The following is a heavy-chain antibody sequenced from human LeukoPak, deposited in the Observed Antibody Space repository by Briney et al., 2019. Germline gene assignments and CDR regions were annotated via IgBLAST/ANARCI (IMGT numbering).Heavy chain of an antibody. V-gene: IGHV1-69-2*01. Sequence: ASVKISCKVSGYTFTDYYMHWVPQAPGKGLEWMGLVDPEDGETIYAEKFQGRVTITADTSTDTAYMELSSLRSEDTAVYYCATYTGSTRSFDYWGQGTLVTVSS. D-gene: IGHD1-26*01. J-gene: IGHJ4*02. CDR2: VDPEDGET. CDR1: GYTFTDYY. CDR3: ATYTGSTRSFDY.